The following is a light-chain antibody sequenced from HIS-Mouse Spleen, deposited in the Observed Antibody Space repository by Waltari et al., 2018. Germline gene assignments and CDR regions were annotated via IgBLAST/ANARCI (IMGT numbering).Light chain of an antibody. CDR3: CSYAGSSTWV. CDR2: EGS. Sequence: QSALTQPASVSGSPGQSITISCTGPSRDVGSYNLFPWYQQHPGKAPKLMIYEGSKRPSGVSNRFSGSKSGNTASLTISGLQAEDEADYYCCSYAGSSTWVFGGGTKLTVL. CDR1: SRDVGSYNL. V-gene: IGLV2-23*01. J-gene: IGLJ3*02.